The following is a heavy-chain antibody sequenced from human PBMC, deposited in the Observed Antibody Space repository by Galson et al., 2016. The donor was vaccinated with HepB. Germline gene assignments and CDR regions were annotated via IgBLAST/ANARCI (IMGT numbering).Heavy chain of an antibody. J-gene: IGHJ2*01. CDR2: IGSTGSTI. D-gene: IGHD3-22*01. CDR1: GFPFSDYY. V-gene: IGHV3-11*01. CDR3: ARSVGSTDYYDTSGYFVSWYFDL. Sequence: SLRLSCAASGFPFSDYYMSWIRQAPGKGLEWVSYIGSTGSTIYYADSVKGRFTLSRDNAQHSLYLQMNRLGADDTAVYYCARSVGSTDYYDTSGYFVSWYFDLWGRGTLVTVSS.